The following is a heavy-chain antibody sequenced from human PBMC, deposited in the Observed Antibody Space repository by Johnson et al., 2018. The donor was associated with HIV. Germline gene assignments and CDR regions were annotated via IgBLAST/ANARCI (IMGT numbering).Heavy chain of an antibody. CDR1: GFTFSSYW. D-gene: IGHD5-24*01. V-gene: IGHV3-7*01. Sequence: EQLVESGGGLVQPGGSLRLSCAASGFTFSSYWMSWVRQAPGKGLEWVANIKQDGSEKYYVDSVKGRFTISRDNAKNSLYLQMNSLRAEDTAVYYCARDGPWLQCQRDAFDIWGQGTMVTFSS. CDR3: ARDGPWLQCQRDAFDI. J-gene: IGHJ3*02. CDR2: IKQDGSEK.